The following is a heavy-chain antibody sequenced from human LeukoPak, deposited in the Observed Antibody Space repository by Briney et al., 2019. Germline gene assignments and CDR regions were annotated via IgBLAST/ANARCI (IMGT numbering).Heavy chain of an antibody. CDR3: ARGGPTVTTRPFDY. J-gene: IGHJ4*02. CDR2: INHSGST. Sequence: PSETLSLTCAVYGGSFSGYYWSWIRQPPGKGLEWVGEINHSGSTNYNPSLKSRVTISVDTSKNQYSRKLSAVTAADTAVYYCARGGPTVTTRPFDYWGQGTLVTVSS. CDR1: GGSFSGYY. V-gene: IGHV4-34*01. D-gene: IGHD4-17*01.